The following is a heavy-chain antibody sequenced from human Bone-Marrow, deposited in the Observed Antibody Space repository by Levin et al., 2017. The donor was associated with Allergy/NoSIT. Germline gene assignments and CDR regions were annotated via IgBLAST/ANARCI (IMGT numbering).Heavy chain of an antibody. Sequence: SETLSLTCAVSGGSIISTNWWGWVRQPPGKGLEWIGEIYYSGSTNYNPSLKSRVTMSVDKSENQFSLKLSSVTAADTAVYFCARPYYYYIDVWGKGTTVTVSS. CDR3: ARPYYYYIDV. V-gene: IGHV4-4*02. J-gene: IGHJ6*03. CDR2: IYYSGST. CDR1: GGSIISTNW.